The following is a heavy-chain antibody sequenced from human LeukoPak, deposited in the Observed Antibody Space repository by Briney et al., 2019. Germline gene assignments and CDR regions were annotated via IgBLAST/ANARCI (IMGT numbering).Heavy chain of an antibody. CDR1: GGSISSSSYY. D-gene: IGHD2-15*01. Sequence: SETLSLTCTVSGGSISSSSYYWAWIRQPPGKGLEWIGGMYQSGSTYYNPFLNSRVTISIDTSKNQFSLKLSTVTAADTAVYYCARRGSGDGYYFDYWGQGALVTVSS. CDR2: MYQSGST. J-gene: IGHJ4*02. CDR3: ARRGSGDGYYFDY. V-gene: IGHV4-39*01.